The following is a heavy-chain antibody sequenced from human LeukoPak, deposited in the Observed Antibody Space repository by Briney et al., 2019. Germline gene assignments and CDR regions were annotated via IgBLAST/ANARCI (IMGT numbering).Heavy chain of an antibody. CDR1: GFTFSSYS. Sequence: KPGGSLRLSCAASGFTFSSYSMNWVRQAPGKGLEWVSSISSSSSYIYYADSVKGRFTISRDIAKNSLYLQMNSLRAEDTAVYYCARNPIYSGYDRAIDPWGQGTLVTVSS. CDR2: ISSSSSYI. D-gene: IGHD5-12*01. CDR3: ARNPIYSGYDRAIDP. V-gene: IGHV3-21*01. J-gene: IGHJ5*02.